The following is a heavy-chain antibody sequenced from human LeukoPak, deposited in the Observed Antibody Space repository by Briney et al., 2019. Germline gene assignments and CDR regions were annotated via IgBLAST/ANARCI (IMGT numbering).Heavy chain of an antibody. J-gene: IGHJ4*02. D-gene: IGHD5-18*01. CDR3: AKAAGYSYGYTLDY. V-gene: IGHV3-30*02. CDR2: IRYDGSNK. CDR1: GFTFSSYG. Sequence: QSGGSLRLSCAASGFTFSSYGMHWVRQAPGKGLEWVAFIRYDGSNKYYADSVKGRFTISRDNSKNTLYLQMNSLRAEDTAVYYCAKAAGYSYGYTLDYWGQGTLVTVSS.